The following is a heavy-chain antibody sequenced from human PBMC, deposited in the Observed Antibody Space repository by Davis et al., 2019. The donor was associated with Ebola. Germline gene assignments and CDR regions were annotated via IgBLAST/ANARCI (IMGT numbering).Heavy chain of an antibody. J-gene: IGHJ6*02. V-gene: IGHV3-11*06. CDR1: GFTFSDYY. D-gene: IGHD6-13*01. CDR2: ISSSSSYT. CDR3: ARDIAAAGILLYYYGMDV. Sequence: GESLKISCAASGFTFSDYYMSWIRQAPGKGLEWVSYISSSSSYTNYADSVKGRFTISRDNAKNSLYLQMNSLRAEDTAVYYCARDIAAAGILLYYYGMDVWGQGTTVTVSS.